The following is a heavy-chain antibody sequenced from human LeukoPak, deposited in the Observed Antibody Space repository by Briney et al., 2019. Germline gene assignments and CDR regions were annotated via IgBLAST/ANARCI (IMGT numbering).Heavy chain of an antibody. Sequence: SVKVSCKASGGTFSSYAISWVRQAPGQGLEWMGRIIPILGIANYAQKFQGRVTITADKSTSTAYMELSSLRSEDTAVYYCARERAYYGSGSPKPTDYWGQGTLVTVSS. CDR3: ARERAYYGSGSPKPTDY. V-gene: IGHV1-69*04. CDR2: IIPILGIA. J-gene: IGHJ4*02. CDR1: GGTFSSYA. D-gene: IGHD3-10*01.